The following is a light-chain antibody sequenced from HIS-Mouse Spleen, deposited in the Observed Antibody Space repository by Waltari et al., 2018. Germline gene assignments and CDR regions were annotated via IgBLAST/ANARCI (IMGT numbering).Light chain of an antibody. Sequence: DIQMTQSPSTLSASVGDRVTITCRASQSISSWLAWYQQKPGKAPKLLIYKASSLERGVPSRFSGNGSGTEFTLTISSLQPDDFATYYCQQYNSYLTFGPGTKVDIK. CDR1: QSISSW. CDR2: KAS. J-gene: IGKJ3*01. V-gene: IGKV1-5*03. CDR3: QQYNSYLT.